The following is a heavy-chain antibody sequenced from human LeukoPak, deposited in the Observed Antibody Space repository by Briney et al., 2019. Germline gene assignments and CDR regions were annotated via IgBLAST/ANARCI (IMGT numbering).Heavy chain of an antibody. J-gene: IGHJ4*02. CDR3: AKWGDYDILTGYYDSDY. Sequence: GGSLRLSCAASGFTFSNYAMSWVRQAPGKGLEWVSTVSGRDDSTYYADSVKGRFTISRDNSKNTLYLQMNSLRAEDTAVYYCAKWGDYDILTGYYDSDYWGQGTLVTVSS. CDR2: VSGRDDST. D-gene: IGHD3-9*01. V-gene: IGHV3-23*01. CDR1: GFTFSNYA.